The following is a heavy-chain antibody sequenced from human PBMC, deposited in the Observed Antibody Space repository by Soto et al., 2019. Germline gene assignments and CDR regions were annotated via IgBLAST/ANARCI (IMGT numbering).Heavy chain of an antibody. CDR3: ARTGESSSWYSSYYYYYGMDV. Sequence: SETLSLTCTVSGGSISSSSYYWGWIRQPPGKGLEWIGSIYYSGSTYYNPSLKSRVTISVDTSKNQFSLKLSSVTAADTAVYYCARTGESSSWYSSYYYYYGMDVWGQGTTVTVSS. V-gene: IGHV4-39*01. CDR1: GGSISSSSYY. D-gene: IGHD6-13*01. J-gene: IGHJ6*02. CDR2: IYYSGST.